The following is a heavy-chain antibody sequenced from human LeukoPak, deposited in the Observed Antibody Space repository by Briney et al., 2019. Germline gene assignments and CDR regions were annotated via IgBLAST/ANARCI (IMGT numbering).Heavy chain of an antibody. CDR1: GYSISSGYY. CDR2: IYHSGGT. Sequence: SETLSLTCAVSGYSISSGYYWGWIRQPPGKGLEWIGSIYHSGGTYYNPSLKSRVTISVDTSKNQFSLKLSSVTAADTAMYYCARRGYNPDYYFDYWGQGTLVTVSS. J-gene: IGHJ4*02. CDR3: ARRGYNPDYYFDY. V-gene: IGHV4-38-2*01. D-gene: IGHD5-18*01.